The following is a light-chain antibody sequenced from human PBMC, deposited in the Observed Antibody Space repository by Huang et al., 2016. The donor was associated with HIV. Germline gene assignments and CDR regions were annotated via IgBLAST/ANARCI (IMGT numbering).Light chain of an antibody. CDR1: QSVSVY. Sequence: EIVLAQSPVTLSLSPGERATLACRASQSVSVYLAWYQQKAGQPPRLLIYNASNRATGIPAMFSGSGSGTDFTLTISSLEPEDFAVYYCQQRSDWPPTFGRGTKVEIK. CDR3: QQRSDWPPT. J-gene: IGKJ1*01. V-gene: IGKV3-11*01. CDR2: NAS.